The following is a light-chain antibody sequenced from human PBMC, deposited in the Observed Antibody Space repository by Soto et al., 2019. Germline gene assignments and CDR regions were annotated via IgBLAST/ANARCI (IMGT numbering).Light chain of an antibody. CDR3: QQYENFSP. V-gene: IGKV1-5*03. Sequence: DIQMTQSPSTLSASVGDRVTITCRASQSISSLLAWYQQKPGKAPKLLIYKTSSLQSGVPSRFIGSESGTEFTLTISSLQPDDFATYYCQQYENFSPFGGGTKVEIK. J-gene: IGKJ4*02. CDR1: QSISSL. CDR2: KTS.